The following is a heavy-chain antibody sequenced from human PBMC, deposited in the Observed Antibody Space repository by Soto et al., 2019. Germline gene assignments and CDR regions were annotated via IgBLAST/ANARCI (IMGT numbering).Heavy chain of an antibody. D-gene: IGHD6-13*01. CDR1: GFTFTDYY. V-gene: IGHV3-11*01. J-gene: IGHJ6*01. CDR3: ARDPQQLASDYYAMGV. CDR2: ISSSGSTI. Sequence: EVSMRLSGAASGFTFTDYYMSWIRQPPGKGLEWVAYISSSGSTICYAVSVKGRFTIARDNAKNALYLQMNRMGAEDTAVYFCARDPQQLASDYYAMGVWGQGTTVTVSS.